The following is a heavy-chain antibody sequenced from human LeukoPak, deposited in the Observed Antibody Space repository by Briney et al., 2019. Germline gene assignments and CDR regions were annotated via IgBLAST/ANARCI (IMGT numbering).Heavy chain of an antibody. V-gene: IGHV3-23*01. CDR3: AKVRGITMVRGVIPFDY. CDR1: GFTFSSYA. CDR2: ISGSGGST. Sequence: GGSLRLSCAASGFTFSSYAMSWVRQAPGKGLEWVSAISGSGGSTYYADSVKGRFTISRDNSKNTLYLQMNSLRAEDTAVYYCAKVRGITMVRGVIPFDYWGQGTLVTVSS. D-gene: IGHD3-10*01. J-gene: IGHJ4*02.